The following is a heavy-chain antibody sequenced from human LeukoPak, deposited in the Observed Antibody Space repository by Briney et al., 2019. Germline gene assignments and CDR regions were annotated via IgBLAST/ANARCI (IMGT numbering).Heavy chain of an antibody. Sequence: ASVKVSCKASGYTFTSYYMHWVRQAPGQGLEWMGIINPSGGSTSYAQKFQGRVTMTRDMSTSTVYMELSSLRSEDTAVYYCARDMAVAGIDPWGQGTLVTVSS. CDR3: ARDMAVAGIDP. D-gene: IGHD6-19*01. J-gene: IGHJ5*02. CDR1: GYTFTSYY. CDR2: INPSGGST. V-gene: IGHV1-46*01.